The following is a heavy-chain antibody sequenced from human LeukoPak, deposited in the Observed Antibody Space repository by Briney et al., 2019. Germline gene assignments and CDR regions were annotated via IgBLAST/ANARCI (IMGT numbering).Heavy chain of an antibody. V-gene: IGHV4-34*01. D-gene: IGHD3-9*01. CDR1: GGSFSGYY. CDR2: IYYSGNT. J-gene: IGHJ3*02. Sequence: SETLSLTCAVYGGSFSGYYWSWIRQPPGKGLEWIGSIYYSGNTDYNPSLKSRVTISLDTSKNQFSLKLSSVTAADTAVYYCARAADILTGYFFAFDIWGQGTMVTVSS. CDR3: ARAADILTGYFFAFDI.